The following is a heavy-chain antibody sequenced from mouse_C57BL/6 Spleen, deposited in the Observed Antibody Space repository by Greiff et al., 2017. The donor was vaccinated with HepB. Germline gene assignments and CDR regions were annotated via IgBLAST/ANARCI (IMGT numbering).Heavy chain of an antibody. D-gene: IGHD2-4*01. CDR2: INPSNGGT. CDR3: ARSGWYDYDWFAY. Sequence: QVQLQQPGTELVKPGASVKLSCKASGYTFTSYWMHWVKQRPGQGLEWIGNINPSNGGTNYNEKFKSKATLTVDNSSSTAYMQLSSLTSEDSAVYYCARSGWYDYDWFAYWGQGTLVTVSA. V-gene: IGHV1-53*01. J-gene: IGHJ3*01. CDR1: GYTFTSYW.